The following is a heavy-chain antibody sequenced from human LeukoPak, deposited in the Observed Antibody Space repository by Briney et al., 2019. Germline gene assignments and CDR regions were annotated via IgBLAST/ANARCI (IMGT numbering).Heavy chain of an antibody. D-gene: IGHD3-10*01. V-gene: IGHV4-38-2*02. Sequence: SETLSLTCTVSGYSISSGYYWGWIRQPPGKGLEWIGSIYHSGSTYYNPSLKSRVTISVDTSKNQFSLKLSSVTAADTAVYYCARGIYGREYYFDYWGQGTLVTVSS. CDR1: GYSISSGYY. J-gene: IGHJ4*02. CDR3: ARGIYGREYYFDY. CDR2: IYHSGST.